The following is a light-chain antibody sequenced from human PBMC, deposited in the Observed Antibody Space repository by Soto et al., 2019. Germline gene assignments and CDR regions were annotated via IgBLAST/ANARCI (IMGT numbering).Light chain of an antibody. CDR3: QQSYSTPT. CDR1: QSINIY. J-gene: IGKJ5*01. V-gene: IGKV1-39*01. Sequence: DIQMTQSPSSLSASVGDRVTITCRASQSINIYLKWYQQKPGKAPKLLIYVASSLQSGVQSRFSGSGSGTDFTLTIRSLHPEDIAIYYCQQSYSTPTFGQGTRLEIK. CDR2: VAS.